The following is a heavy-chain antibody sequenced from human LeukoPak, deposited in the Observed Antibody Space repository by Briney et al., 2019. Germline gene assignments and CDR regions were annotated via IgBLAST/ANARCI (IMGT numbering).Heavy chain of an antibody. J-gene: IGHJ5*02. Sequence: ASVKVSCKASGYTFTGYFIHWVRQPPAQGLDGMGLINPSSGGTNYPQRFQGRVNNTRYTSISTVYMQLNNLRSDDTAVYYCARERLRFLKNSFDPWGQGTLVTVSS. CDR1: GYTFTGYF. D-gene: IGHD3-3*01. CDR3: ARERLRFLKNSFDP. V-gene: IGHV1-2*02. CDR2: INPSSGGT.